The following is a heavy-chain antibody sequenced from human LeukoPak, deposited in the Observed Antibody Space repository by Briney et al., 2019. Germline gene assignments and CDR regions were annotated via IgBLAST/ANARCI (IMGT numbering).Heavy chain of an antibody. CDR2: INPNSGGT. Sequence: ASVKVSCKASGYTFTGYYMHWARQAPGQGLEWMGRINPNSGGTNYAQKFQGRVTMTRDTSISTAYMELSRLRSDDTAVYYCARRGIAAAGTDYWGQGTLVTVSS. V-gene: IGHV1-2*06. CDR1: GYTFTGYY. D-gene: IGHD6-13*01. J-gene: IGHJ4*02. CDR3: ARRGIAAAGTDY.